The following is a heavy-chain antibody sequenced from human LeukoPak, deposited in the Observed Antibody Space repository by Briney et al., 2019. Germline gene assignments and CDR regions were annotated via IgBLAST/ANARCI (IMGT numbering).Heavy chain of an antibody. D-gene: IGHD3-22*01. CDR1: GFTFGDYA. V-gene: IGHV3-49*03. CDR3: TRVVPRYYYESSGYSYSDF. Sequence: HPGGSLRLSCTASGFTFGDYAMSWFRQAPGKGLEWVGFISSEAYGESTQYAASVTGRFTISRDDSKSIAHLQMNSLKTEDTAVYYCTRVVPRYYYESSGYSYSDFWGQGTLVTVSS. J-gene: IGHJ4*02. CDR2: ISSEAYGEST.